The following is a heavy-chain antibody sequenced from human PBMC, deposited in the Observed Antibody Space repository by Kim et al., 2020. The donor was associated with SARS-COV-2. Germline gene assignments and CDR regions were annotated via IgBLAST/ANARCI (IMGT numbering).Heavy chain of an antibody. J-gene: IGHJ4*02. CDR2: ISTSSNGA. CDR3: ARDKLAGSTFHTDAFHAQFDY. V-gene: IGHV3-48*03. D-gene: IGHD1-1*01. CDR1: GFTFSVYE. Sequence: GGSLRLSCVASGFTFSVYEMNWVRQAPGKGLEWVSHISTSSNGAIYADSVKGRFTVSRDNAKRSLYLQMTSLRAEDTAFYYCARDKLAGSTFHTDAFHAQFDYWGQGTLVTVSS.